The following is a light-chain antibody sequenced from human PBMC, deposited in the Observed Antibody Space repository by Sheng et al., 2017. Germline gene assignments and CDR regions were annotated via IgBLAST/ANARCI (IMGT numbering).Light chain of an antibody. Sequence: EIVLTQSPGTLSLSPGERATLSCRASQSVSSSYLAWYQQKPGQAPRLLIYDGIQQGHWHPSQVQWASGSGTDFTLTISSLEPEDFAVYYCQHRGTFGPGTNLDV. V-gene: IGKV3D-20*02. CDR3: QHRGT. CDR1: QSVSSSY. CDR2: DGI. J-gene: IGKJ3*01.